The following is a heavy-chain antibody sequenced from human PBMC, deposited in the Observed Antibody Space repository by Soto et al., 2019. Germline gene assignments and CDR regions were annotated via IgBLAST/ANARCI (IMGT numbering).Heavy chain of an antibody. D-gene: IGHD1-1*01. V-gene: IGHV1-69*02. Sequence: QVQLVQSGAEVKKPGSSVKVSCKASGGTFSSYTISWVRQAPGQGLEWMGRVIPILGIATYVQKFQGRVTITADKSTSTGYMELSSLRSEDTAVYYCASILTTGTKEYYFDYWGQGTLVTVSS. J-gene: IGHJ4*02. CDR3: ASILTTGTKEYYFDY. CDR1: GGTFSSYT. CDR2: VIPILGIA.